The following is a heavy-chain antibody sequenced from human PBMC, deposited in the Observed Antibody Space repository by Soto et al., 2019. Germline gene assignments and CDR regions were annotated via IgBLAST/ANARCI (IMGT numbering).Heavy chain of an antibody. CDR3: AKDYYYDSSGYLGHFDY. D-gene: IGHD3-22*01. V-gene: IGHV3-23*01. CDR1: GFTFSSYA. Sequence: PGGSLRLSCAASGFTFSSYAMSWVRQAPGKGLEWVSAISGSGGSTYYADSVKGRFTISRDNSKNTLYLQMNSLRAEDTAVYYCAKDYYYDSSGYLGHFDYWGHGTLVTVSS. CDR2: ISGSGGST. J-gene: IGHJ4*01.